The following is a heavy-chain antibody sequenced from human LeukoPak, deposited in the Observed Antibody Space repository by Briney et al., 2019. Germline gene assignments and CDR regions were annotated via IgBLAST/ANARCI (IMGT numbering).Heavy chain of an antibody. J-gene: IGHJ6*02. Sequence: GESLKISCKASEYSFSTYWIGWVRQLPGKGLEWMGIIYPGDSDTRYSPSFQGQVTLSADKSISTAYLQWSSLKASDTAIYYCARRPYYSYNGMDVWGQGTTVTVSS. V-gene: IGHV5-51*01. CDR1: EYSFSTYW. CDR3: ARRPYYSYNGMDV. CDR2: IYPGDSDT.